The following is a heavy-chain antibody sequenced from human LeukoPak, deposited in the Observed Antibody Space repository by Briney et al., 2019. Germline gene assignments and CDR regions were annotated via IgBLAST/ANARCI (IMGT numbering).Heavy chain of an antibody. J-gene: IGHJ4*02. V-gene: IGHV3-7*01. CDR2: TQQDGGEK. D-gene: IGHD5/OR15-5a*01. Sequence: GGSLRLSCAASGFSFSSYWMSWVRQAPGKGLEWVANTQQDGGEKYYVDSVKGRFTISRDNAKNSLYLQMNSLRAEDTAVYYCVRESKIGYFDYWGQGTLVTVSS. CDR3: VRESKIGYFDY. CDR1: GFSFSSYW.